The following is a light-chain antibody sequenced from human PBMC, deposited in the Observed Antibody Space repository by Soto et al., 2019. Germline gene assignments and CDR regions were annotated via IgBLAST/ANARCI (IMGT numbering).Light chain of an antibody. J-gene: IGLJ2*01. V-gene: IGLV2-14*01. CDR1: SSDFGAYNS. CDR3: SSYTSSSTVV. CDR2: EVT. Sequence: LTXPASVSGSPGQSITISCTGTSSDFGAYNSVSWYQQHPGEAPKLLIYEVTNRPSGVSNRFSGSKSGNTASLAISGLQAEDEADYYCSSYTSSSTVVFGGGTKVTVL.